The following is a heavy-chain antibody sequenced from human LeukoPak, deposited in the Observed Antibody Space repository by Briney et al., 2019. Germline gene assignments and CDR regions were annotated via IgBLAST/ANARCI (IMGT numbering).Heavy chain of an antibody. J-gene: IGHJ4*02. CDR1: GFTFISYN. V-gene: IGHV3-30*18. CDR2: ISYDGSNK. CDR3: AKAGYSSSWYLLDY. D-gene: IGHD6-13*01. Sequence: LSGGSLRLSCAASGFTFISYNMNWVRQAPGKGLEWVAVISYDGSNKYYADSVKGRFTISRDNSKNTLYLQMNSLRAEDTAVYYCAKAGYSSSWYLLDYWGQGTLVTVSS.